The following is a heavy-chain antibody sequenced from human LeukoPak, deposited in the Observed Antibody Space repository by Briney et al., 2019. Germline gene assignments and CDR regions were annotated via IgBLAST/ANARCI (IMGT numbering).Heavy chain of an antibody. CDR3: AKDRDDFWSGNFDY. J-gene: IGHJ4*02. V-gene: IGHV3-30*02. CDR2: IRYDGSNK. Sequence: PGGSLRLSCAASGFTFSSYGMHWVRQAPGKGLEWVAFIRYDGSNKYYADSVKGRFTISRDNSKNTLYLQMNSLRAEDTAVYYCAKDRDDFWSGNFDYWGQGTLVTVSS. CDR1: GFTFSSYG. D-gene: IGHD3-3*01.